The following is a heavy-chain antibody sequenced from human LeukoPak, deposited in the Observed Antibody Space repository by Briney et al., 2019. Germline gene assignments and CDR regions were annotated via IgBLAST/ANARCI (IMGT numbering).Heavy chain of an antibody. CDR3: ARVHDQEPNGWFGP. V-gene: IGHV1-8*02. Sequence: GASVKVSCKASGYTFSSYDINWVRQATGQGLEWMGWMNTNSGNTGFAQKFKGRLTLTRDTSIGTAYMELSSLKPEDTAIYYCARVHDQEPNGWFGPWGQGTQVTASS. CDR2: MNTNSGNT. D-gene: IGHD1-26*01. J-gene: IGHJ5*02. CDR1: GYTFSSYD.